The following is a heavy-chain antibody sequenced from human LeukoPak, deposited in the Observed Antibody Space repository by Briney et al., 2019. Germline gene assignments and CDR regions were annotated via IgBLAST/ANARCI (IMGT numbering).Heavy chain of an antibody. J-gene: IGHJ4*02. CDR2: IYYSGST. Sequence: SETLSLTCSVSGGSFSGYYWSWIRQPPGKGLEWIGYIYYSGSTNYNPSLKSRVTISVDTSKNQFSLKLSSVTAADTAVYYCARSEGAVAGPPDYWGQGTLVTVSS. D-gene: IGHD6-19*01. CDR3: ARSEGAVAGPPDY. CDR1: GGSFSGYY. V-gene: IGHV4-59*01.